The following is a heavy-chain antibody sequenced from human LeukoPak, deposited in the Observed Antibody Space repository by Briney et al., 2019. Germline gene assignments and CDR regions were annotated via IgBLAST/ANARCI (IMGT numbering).Heavy chain of an antibody. J-gene: IGHJ6*03. CDR3: AREGSGYDEGYYYYYMDV. CDR1: GFTFSNAW. Sequence: SGGSLRLSCAVSGFTFSNAWMSWVRQAPGKGLEWVAVISYDGSNKYYADSVKGRFTISRDNSKNTLYLQMNSLRAEDTAVYYCAREGSGYDEGYYYYYMDVWGKGTTVTVSS. CDR2: ISYDGSNK. D-gene: IGHD5-12*01. V-gene: IGHV3-30-3*01.